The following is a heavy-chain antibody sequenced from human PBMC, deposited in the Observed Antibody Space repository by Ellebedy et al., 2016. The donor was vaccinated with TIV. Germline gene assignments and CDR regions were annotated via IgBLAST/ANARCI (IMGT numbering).Heavy chain of an antibody. Sequence: GESLKISCAASGFTFSSYSMNWVRQAPGKGLEWVSYISSSSSTIYYADSVKGRFTTSRDNAKNSLYLQMTSLRVEDTALYYCTRDLVPGGADVWGQGTTVIVSS. V-gene: IGHV3-48*04. CDR2: ISSSSSTI. CDR3: TRDLVPGGADV. J-gene: IGHJ6*02. CDR1: GFTFSSYS. D-gene: IGHD2-8*02.